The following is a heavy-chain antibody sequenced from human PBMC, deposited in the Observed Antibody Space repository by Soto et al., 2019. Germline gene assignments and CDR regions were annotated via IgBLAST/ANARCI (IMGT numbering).Heavy chain of an antibody. J-gene: IGHJ4*02. CDR3: GRDYYYDRSGYSPLDY. D-gene: IGHD3-22*01. CDR1: GFTFSSYS. V-gene: IGHV3-21*01. CDR2: ISGSGSYI. Sequence: KPGGSLRLSCAASGFTFSSYSMNWVRQAPGKGLEWVSSISGSGSYISYADSVKGRFTISRDNAKNSLDLQMNSLRAEDTAVYYCGRDYYYDRSGYSPLDYWGQGTLVTVSS.